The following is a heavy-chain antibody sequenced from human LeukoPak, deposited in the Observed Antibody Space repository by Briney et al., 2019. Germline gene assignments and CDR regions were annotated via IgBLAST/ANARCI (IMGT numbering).Heavy chain of an antibody. Sequence: GGSLRLSCAASGFTFSSYEMNWVRQAPGKGLEWVSYISSSGSTIYYADSVKGRFTISRDNAKNSLYPQMNSLRAEDTAVYYCARAGSAKAARAKNYYYYYYMDVWGKGTTVTISS. J-gene: IGHJ6*03. CDR3: ARAGSAKAARAKNYYYYYYMDV. CDR1: GFTFSSYE. V-gene: IGHV3-48*03. CDR2: ISSSGSTI. D-gene: IGHD3-10*01.